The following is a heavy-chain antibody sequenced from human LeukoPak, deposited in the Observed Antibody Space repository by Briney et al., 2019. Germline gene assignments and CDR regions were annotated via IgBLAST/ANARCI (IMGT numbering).Heavy chain of an antibody. D-gene: IGHD3-22*01. J-gene: IGHJ3*02. CDR1: GGSISSYY. Sequence: PLETLSLTCTVSGGSISSYYWSWIRQPPGKGLEWIGHIYGSGRANYNPSLKSRITLSVDTSKNQFSLKLSSVTAADTAVYYCARDVNYDSSGYYYHAFDIWGQGTMVTVSS. CDR2: IYGSGRA. V-gene: IGHV4-59*01. CDR3: ARDVNYDSSGYYYHAFDI.